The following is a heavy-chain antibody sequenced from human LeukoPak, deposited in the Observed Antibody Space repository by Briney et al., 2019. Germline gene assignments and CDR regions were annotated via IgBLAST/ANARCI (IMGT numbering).Heavy chain of an antibody. D-gene: IGHD6-13*01. CDR3: AKDAEHSSGWYPGN. CDR1: GFTFSGYE. Sequence: GGSLRLSCAASGFTFSGYEMNWVRQAPGKGLGWVSYITSRGRTRYYADSVRGRFTISRDNSKNTLYLQMNSLRDEDTAVYYCAKDAEHSSGWYPGNWGQGTLVIVSS. CDR2: ITSRGRTR. J-gene: IGHJ4*02. V-gene: IGHV3-48*03.